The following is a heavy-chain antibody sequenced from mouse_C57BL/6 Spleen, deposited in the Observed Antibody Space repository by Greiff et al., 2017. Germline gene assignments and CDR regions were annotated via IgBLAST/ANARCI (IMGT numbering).Heavy chain of an antibody. CDR2: ISDGGSYT. V-gene: IGHV5-4*01. D-gene: IGHD4-1*02. Sequence: EVQRLQSGGGLVKPGGSVKLSCTASGFTFSSYSMSWVRQTPEQRLEWVATISDGGSYTYYPDNVKGRFTISRDTATNNLYLQMSNLKSEDTAMYYCAREEPTAYYFGYWGQGTTLTVSS. CDR1: GFTFSSYS. CDR3: AREEPTAYYFGY. J-gene: IGHJ2*01.